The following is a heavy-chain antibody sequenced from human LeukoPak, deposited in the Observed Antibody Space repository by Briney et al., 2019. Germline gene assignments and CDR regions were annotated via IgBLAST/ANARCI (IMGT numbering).Heavy chain of an antibody. CDR3: ARPKDSSGDVDAFDI. CDR2: IIPILGIA. V-gene: IGHV1-69*04. Sequence: GASVKLSCKASGGTFSSYAISWVRQAPGQGLEWMGRIIPILGIANYAQKFQGRVTITADKSTSTAYMELSSLRSEDTAVYYCARPKDSSGDVDAFDIWGQGTMVTVSS. D-gene: IGHD3-22*01. CDR1: GGTFSSYA. J-gene: IGHJ3*02.